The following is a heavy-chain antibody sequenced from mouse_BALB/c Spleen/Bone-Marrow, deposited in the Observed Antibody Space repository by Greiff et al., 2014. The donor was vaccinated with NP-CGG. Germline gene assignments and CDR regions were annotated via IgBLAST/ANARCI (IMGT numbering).Heavy chain of an antibody. CDR3: TIYAFAY. D-gene: IGHD2-12*01. CDR2: IYPGSGSP. J-gene: IGHJ3*01. V-gene: IGHV1S22*01. CDR1: GYTFTSYW. Sequence: LQQSGSELVRPGASVKLSCKASGYTFTSYWVHWVKQRPGQGLEWIGNIYPGSGSPNYDERFKSKATLTVDTSSSTAYMQLSSLTSEDSAVYYCTIYAFAYWGLGTLVTVSA.